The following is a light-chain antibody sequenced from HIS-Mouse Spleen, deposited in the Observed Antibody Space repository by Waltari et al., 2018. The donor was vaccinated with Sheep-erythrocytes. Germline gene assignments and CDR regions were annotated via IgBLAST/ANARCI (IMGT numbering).Light chain of an antibody. CDR3: AAWDDSLNGYV. Sequence: QSVLTQPPSASGTPGQRVTIPCSGSRPNLRSTTVHWYQQPPGTAPKLPIYSNNQRPSGVPDRFSGSKSGTSASLAISGLQSEDEADYYCAAWDDSLNGYVFGTGTKVTVL. CDR2: SNN. J-gene: IGLJ1*01. CDR1: RPNLRSTT. V-gene: IGLV1-44*01.